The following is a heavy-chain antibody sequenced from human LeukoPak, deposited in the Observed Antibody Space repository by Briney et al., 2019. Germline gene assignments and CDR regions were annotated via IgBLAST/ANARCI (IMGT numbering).Heavy chain of an antibody. CDR3: ARVVDHDYGDYYLDY. V-gene: IGHV3-30*02. D-gene: IGHD4-17*01. CDR2: IRYDGSNK. J-gene: IGHJ4*02. Sequence: PGGSLRLSCAASGFTFSSYAMHWVRQAPGKGLEWVTFIRYDGSNKYYADSVKGRLTISRDNSKNTLYLQMNSLRAEDTAVYYCARVVDHDYGDYYLDYWGQGTLVTVSS. CDR1: GFTFSSYA.